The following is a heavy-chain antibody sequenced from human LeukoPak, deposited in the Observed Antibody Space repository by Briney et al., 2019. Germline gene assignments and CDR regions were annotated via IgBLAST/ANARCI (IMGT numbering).Heavy chain of an antibody. Sequence: SETLSLTCTVSGGSISSGGYYWIWIRQHPGKGLEWIMYNYYSGSSYYNPSLKSRVTISVDTSKNQFSLKLSSVTAADTAVYYCARAHGGWGGYNWFDPWGEGTLVTVST. CDR1: GGSISSGGYY. CDR2: NYYSGSS. J-gene: IGHJ5*02. CDR3: ARAHGGWGGYNWFDP. V-gene: IGHV4-31*03. D-gene: IGHD3-3*01.